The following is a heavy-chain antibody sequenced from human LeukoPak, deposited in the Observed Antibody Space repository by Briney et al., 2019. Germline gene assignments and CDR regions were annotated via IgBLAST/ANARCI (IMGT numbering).Heavy chain of an antibody. Sequence: SQTLSLTSTVSGGSISSGDYYWSWIRQPPGKGLEWIGYIYYSGSTYYNPSLKSRVTISVDTSKNQFSLKLSSVTAADTAVYYCASPRSSGFPAAFDIWGQGTMVTVSS. V-gene: IGHV4-30-4*01. CDR2: IYYSGST. CDR1: GGSISSGDYY. D-gene: IGHD3-22*01. J-gene: IGHJ3*02. CDR3: ASPRSSGFPAAFDI.